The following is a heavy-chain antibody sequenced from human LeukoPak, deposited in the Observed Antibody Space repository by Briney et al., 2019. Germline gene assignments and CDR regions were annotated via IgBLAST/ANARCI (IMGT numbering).Heavy chain of an antibody. J-gene: IGHJ4*02. CDR1: GYTFTSYA. CDR3: ARDLEYSSSWYSDFDY. D-gene: IGHD6-13*01. Sequence: GASVKVSCKASGYTFTSYAMHWVRQAPGQRLEWMGWINAGNGNTKYSQKFQGRVTITRDTSASTAYMELSSLRSEDTAVYYCARDLEYSSSWYSDFDYWGQGTPVTVSS. CDR2: INAGNGNT. V-gene: IGHV1-3*01.